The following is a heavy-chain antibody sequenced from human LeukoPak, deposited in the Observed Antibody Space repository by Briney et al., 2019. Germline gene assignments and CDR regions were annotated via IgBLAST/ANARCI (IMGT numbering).Heavy chain of an antibody. CDR2: IYYSGST. CDR3: ARGGIFGEFDI. V-gene: IGHV4-59*12. J-gene: IGHJ3*02. D-gene: IGHD3-16*01. CDR1: GGSISSYY. Sequence: SETLSLTCTVSGGSISSYYWSWIRQPPGKGLEWIGYIYYSGSTNYKSSLKSRVTISVDTSKNQFSLKQSSVTAADTAVYYCARGGIFGEFDIWGQGTKVTVSS.